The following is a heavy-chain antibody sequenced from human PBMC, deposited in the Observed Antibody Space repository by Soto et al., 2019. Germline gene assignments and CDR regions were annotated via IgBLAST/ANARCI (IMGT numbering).Heavy chain of an antibody. D-gene: IGHD2-21*02. CDR1: GDTFTDYY. Sequence: QVQLMQSGAEVKKPGASVKVSCKASGDTFTDYYIHWVRQAPGQGLEWMGTVNHSGGHTTYAQHYLGRVTMTRDTSTSTLYMALTSLTSDDTAIYYCARGGHVVVVTAALDYWGQGTLVTVSS. J-gene: IGHJ4*02. CDR2: VNHSGGHT. V-gene: IGHV1-46*01. CDR3: ARGGHVVVVTAALDY.